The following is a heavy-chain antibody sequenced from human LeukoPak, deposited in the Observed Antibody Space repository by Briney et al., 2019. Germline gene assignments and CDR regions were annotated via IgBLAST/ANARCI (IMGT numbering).Heavy chain of an antibody. CDR2: IIPILGIA. CDR1: GYTFTSYD. Sequence: ASVKVSCKASGYTFTSYDINWVRQATGQGLEWMGRIIPILGIANYAQKFQGRVTITADKSTSTAYMELSSLRSEDTAVYYCSSTGSSYYYGMDVWGQGTTVTVSS. V-gene: IGHV1-69*04. J-gene: IGHJ6*02. CDR3: SSTGSSYYYGMDV. D-gene: IGHD2-2*01.